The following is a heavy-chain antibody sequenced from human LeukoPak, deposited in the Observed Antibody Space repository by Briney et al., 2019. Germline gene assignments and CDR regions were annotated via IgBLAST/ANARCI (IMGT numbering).Heavy chain of an antibody. V-gene: IGHV1-69*01. CDR1: GGTYSSYA. D-gene: IGHD1-26*01. Sequence: SVKVSCKASGGTYSSYAISWVRQAPGQGLEWMGGIIPIFGTANYAQKFQGRVTITADESTSTAYMELSSLRSEDTAVYYCARAEGIGVGATAWGFDYWGQGTLVTVSS. CDR2: IIPIFGTA. CDR3: ARAEGIGVGATAWGFDY. J-gene: IGHJ4*02.